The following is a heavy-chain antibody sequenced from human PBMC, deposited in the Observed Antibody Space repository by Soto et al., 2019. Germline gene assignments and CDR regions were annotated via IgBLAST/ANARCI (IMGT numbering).Heavy chain of an antibody. V-gene: IGHV1-18*04. CDR3: GRDRVVGFPQYGSGSLDY. CDR1: GYTFTGYG. J-gene: IGHJ4*02. CDR2: ISAYNGNT. D-gene: IGHD3-10*01. Sequence: ASVKVSCKASGYTFTGYGISWVRQAPGQGLEWMGWISAYNGNTNYAQKLQGRVTMTTDTSTSTAYMELRSLRSDDTAVYYCGRDRVVGFPQYGSGSLDYWGQGTLVTVSS.